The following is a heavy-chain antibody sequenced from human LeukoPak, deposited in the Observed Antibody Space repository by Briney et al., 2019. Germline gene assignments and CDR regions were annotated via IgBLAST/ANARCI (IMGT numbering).Heavy chain of an antibody. CDR3: ARLVSSNTADFDY. D-gene: IGHD5-18*01. CDR1: GYSSTSYW. CDR2: IDPSDSYS. V-gene: IGHV5-10-1*01. Sequence: GESLRISCKGPGYSSTSYWITWVRQMPGKGLEWMGRIDPSDSYSNYSPSFQGHVTISADKSISTAYLQWSSLKASDTAMYYCARLVSSNTADFDYWGQGTLVTVSS. J-gene: IGHJ4*02.